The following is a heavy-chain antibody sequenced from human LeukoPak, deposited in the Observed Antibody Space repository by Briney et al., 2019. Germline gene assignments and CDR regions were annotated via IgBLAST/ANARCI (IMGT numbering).Heavy chain of an antibody. Sequence: GGSLRLSCAASGFTFSSYSMNWVRQAPGKGLEWVSSISSSSSYIYYADSVKGRFTISGDNAKNSLYLQMNSLRAEDTAVYYCARAPRELERYEYFQHWGQGTLVTVSS. CDR2: ISSSSSYI. V-gene: IGHV3-21*01. D-gene: IGHD1-1*01. J-gene: IGHJ1*01. CDR1: GFTFSSYS. CDR3: ARAPRELERYEYFQH.